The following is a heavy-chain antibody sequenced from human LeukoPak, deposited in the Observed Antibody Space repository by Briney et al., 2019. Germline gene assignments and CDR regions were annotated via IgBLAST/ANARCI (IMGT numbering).Heavy chain of an antibody. Sequence: GASVKVSCKASGYTFTDYYMHWVRQAPGQGLEWMGWITPKNDATNYAQKFQGRVTMTRDTSISTAYMELGRLTSDDTAFYYCARSMTNLNTAMVPDYWGQGTLVTVSS. CDR3: ARSMTNLNTAMVPDY. CDR2: ITPKNDAT. J-gene: IGHJ4*02. V-gene: IGHV1-2*02. D-gene: IGHD5-18*01. CDR1: GYTFTDYY.